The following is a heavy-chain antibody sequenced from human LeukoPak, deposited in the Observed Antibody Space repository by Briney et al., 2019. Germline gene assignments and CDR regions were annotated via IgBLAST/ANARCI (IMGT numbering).Heavy chain of an antibody. V-gene: IGHV1-2*02. CDR1: GYTFTGYY. CDR3: ARGSSAAGAFLFDY. D-gene: IGHD6-13*01. CDR2: INPNSGGT. J-gene: IGHJ4*02. Sequence: ASVKVSCTASGYTFTGYYMHWVRQAPGQGLEWMGWINPNSGGTNYAQKFQGRVTMTRDTSISTAYMELSRLRSDDTAVYYCARGSSAAGAFLFDYWGQGTLVTVSS.